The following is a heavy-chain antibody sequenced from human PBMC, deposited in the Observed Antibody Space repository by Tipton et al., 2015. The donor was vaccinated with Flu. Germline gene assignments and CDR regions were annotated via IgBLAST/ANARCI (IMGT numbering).Heavy chain of an antibody. V-gene: IGHV3-73*01. D-gene: IGHD4-17*01. CDR2: MKSKASTYAT. CDR3: TTGVSDGDNGMDV. Sequence: SLRLSCAASGFTFSDSPMDWVRQASGKGLEWLGRMKSKASTYATRYAASVKGRFTISGDDSKNTAYLQMDSLKSGDTAVYYCTTGVSDGDNGMDVWGQGTTVTVSS. J-gene: IGHJ6*02. CDR1: GFTFSDSP.